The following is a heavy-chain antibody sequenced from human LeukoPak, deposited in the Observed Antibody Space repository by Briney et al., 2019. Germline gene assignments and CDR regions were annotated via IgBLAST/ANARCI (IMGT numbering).Heavy chain of an antibody. Sequence: SETLSLTCTVSGYSISSGYYWGWIRQPPGKGLEWIGSIYHSGSTYYNPSLKSRVSISIDTSNNDLSLKVTSVTAADTAGYYCARAPWAYGNYVHAFDIWGQGTMVTVSS. J-gene: IGHJ3*02. V-gene: IGHV4-38-2*02. CDR2: IYHSGST. CDR3: ARAPWAYGNYVHAFDI. D-gene: IGHD4-11*01. CDR1: GYSISSGYY.